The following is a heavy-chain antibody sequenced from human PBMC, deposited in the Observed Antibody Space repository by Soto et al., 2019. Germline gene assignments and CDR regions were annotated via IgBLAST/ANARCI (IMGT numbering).Heavy chain of an antibody. CDR3: AREDDYVWGSYRSSGMDV. D-gene: IGHD3-16*02. CDR1: GFTFSSYW. J-gene: IGHJ6*02. V-gene: IGHV3-7*03. CDR2: IKQDGSEK. Sequence: GGSLRLSCAASGFTFSSYWMSWVRQAPGKGLEWVANIKQDGSEKYYVDSVKGRFTISRDNAKNSLYLQMNSPRADDTAVYYCAREDDYVWGSYRSSGMDVWGQGTTVTVSS.